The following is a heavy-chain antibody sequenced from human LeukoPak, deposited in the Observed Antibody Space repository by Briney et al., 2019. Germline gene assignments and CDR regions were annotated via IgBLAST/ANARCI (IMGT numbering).Heavy chain of an antibody. CDR1: GYTFTSYG. D-gene: IGHD4-17*01. J-gene: IGHJ6*02. CDR2: ISAYNGNT. V-gene: IGHV1-18*01. CDR3: AREYGDTNYYYYGMDV. Sequence: ASVKVSCKASGYTFTSYGISWVRQATGQGLEWMGWISAYNGNTNYAQKLQGRVTMTTDTSTSTAYMELRSLRSDDTAVYYCAREYGDTNYYYYGMDVWGQGTTVTVSS.